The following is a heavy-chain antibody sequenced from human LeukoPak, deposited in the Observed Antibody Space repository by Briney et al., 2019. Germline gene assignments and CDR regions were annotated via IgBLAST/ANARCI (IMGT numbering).Heavy chain of an antibody. Sequence: PGGSLRLSCTGSGFTFSAYALSWVRQTPGKGLEWVSAISGSGDTYYADSVKGRFTISRDNSKKTLYLQMNSLRAEDTAVYYCAREGDIVVVPAADYWGQGTLVTVSS. CDR3: AREGDIVVVPAADY. CDR1: GFTFSAYA. D-gene: IGHD2-2*01. CDR2: ISGSGDT. J-gene: IGHJ4*02. V-gene: IGHV3-23*01.